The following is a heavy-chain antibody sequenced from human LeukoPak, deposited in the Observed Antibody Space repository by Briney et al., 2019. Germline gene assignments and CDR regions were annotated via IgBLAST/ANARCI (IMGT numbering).Heavy chain of an antibody. CDR2: FSRNGVTT. V-gene: IGHV3-43*01. CDR3: AKEKDTIYFDL. J-gene: IGHJ3*01. Sequence: SGGSLRLSCAASGFTFSSYAMHWVRQAPGKGLEWVSLFSRNGVTTYYAESVRGRFTISRDNSKNSVYLQMDSLTTEDTAVYYCAKEKDTIYFDLWGQGTMVTVSA. D-gene: IGHD2-15*01. CDR1: GFTFSSYA.